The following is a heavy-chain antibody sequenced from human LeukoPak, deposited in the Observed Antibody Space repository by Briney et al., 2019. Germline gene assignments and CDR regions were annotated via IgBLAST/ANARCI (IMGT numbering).Heavy chain of an antibody. CDR3: ARGSYGAYDY. CDR2: IKQDGSEK. CDR1: GFTFSNYW. J-gene: IGHJ4*02. V-gene: IGHV3-7*01. Sequence: GGSLRLSCAASGFTFSNYWMSWVRQVPGKGLEWVANIKQDGSEKYYVDSVKGRFTISRDNAKNSLYLQMNSLRAEDTAVYYCARGSYGAYDYWGQGSLVTVSS. D-gene: IGHD4-17*01.